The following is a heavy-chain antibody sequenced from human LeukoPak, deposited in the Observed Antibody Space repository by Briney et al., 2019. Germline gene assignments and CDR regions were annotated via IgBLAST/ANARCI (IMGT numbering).Heavy chain of an antibody. J-gene: IGHJ4*02. Sequence: ASVKVSCKASGYTFTGYYMHWVRQAPGQGLEWRGWINPNSGGTNYAQKFQGKATMTRDTSISTAYMELSRLRSDDTAVYYCARDRTRTGYSSGWYHDYWGQGTLVTVSS. V-gene: IGHV1-2*02. D-gene: IGHD6-19*01. CDR2: INPNSGGT. CDR1: GYTFTGYY. CDR3: ARDRTRTGYSSGWYHDY.